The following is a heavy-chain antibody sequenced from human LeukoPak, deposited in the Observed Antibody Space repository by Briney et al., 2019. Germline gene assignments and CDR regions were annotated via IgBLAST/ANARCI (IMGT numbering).Heavy chain of an antibody. J-gene: IGHJ4*02. V-gene: IGHV6-1*01. Sequence: SQTLSLTCAISGDSVSSNSAAWNWIRQSPSRGLEWLGRTYYRSKWYNDYAVSVKGRITINPDTSKNRFSLQLNSVTPEDTAVYYCARDPRSLWFGESIFDYWGQGTLVTVSS. CDR2: TYYRSKWYN. D-gene: IGHD3-10*01. CDR1: GDSVSSNSAA. CDR3: ARDPRSLWFGESIFDY.